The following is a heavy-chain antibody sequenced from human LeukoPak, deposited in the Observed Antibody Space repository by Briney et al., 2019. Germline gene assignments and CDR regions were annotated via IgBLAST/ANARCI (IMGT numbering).Heavy chain of an antibody. J-gene: IGHJ3*02. CDR3: ANLFSRRARGNDAFDI. V-gene: IGHV3-7*01. CDR1: GFTFSSYW. D-gene: IGHD2-2*01. Sequence: GGSLRLSCAASGFTFSSYWMSWVRQAPGKGLEWVANIKQDGGEKYYVDSVKGRFTISRDNAKNSLYLQMNSLRAEDTAVYYCANLFSRRARGNDAFDIGRQETMVTVSS. CDR2: IKQDGGEK.